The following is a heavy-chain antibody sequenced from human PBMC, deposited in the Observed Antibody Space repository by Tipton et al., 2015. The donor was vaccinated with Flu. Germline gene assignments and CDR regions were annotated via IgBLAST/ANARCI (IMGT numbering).Heavy chain of an antibody. D-gene: IGHD2-21*01. CDR1: GFTFTHYW. CDR2: ISQDGSEK. V-gene: IGHV3-7*03. CDR3: AAFCGADCYIVNF. Sequence: SLRLSCAASGFTFTHYWMSWIRQAPRKGLEWVAHISQDGSEKYYVDSVKGRFTISRDNAKKSLYLQMNSLRAEDTAVYYCAAFCGADCYIVNFWGQGTLVTVSS. J-gene: IGHJ4*02.